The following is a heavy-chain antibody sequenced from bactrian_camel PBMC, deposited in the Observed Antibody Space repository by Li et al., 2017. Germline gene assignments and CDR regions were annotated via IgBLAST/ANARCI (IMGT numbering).Heavy chain of an antibody. J-gene: IGHJ6*01. CDR3: ASGYAKAYFTGGAFGY. CDR2: VDADGTVT. Sequence: VQLVESGGGLVQPGGSLRLSCAASGFTFSRNDMSWVRQAPGKEREGVAVVDADGTVTYAESVKGRFTVSQDNAKNTLWLQMNNLKSEDTALYYCASGYAKAYFTGGAFGYWGQGTQVTVS. D-gene: IGHD5*01. V-gene: IGHV3S40*01. CDR1: GFTFSRND.